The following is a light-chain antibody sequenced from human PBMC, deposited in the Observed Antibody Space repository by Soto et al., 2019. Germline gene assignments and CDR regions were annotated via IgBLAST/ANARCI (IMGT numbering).Light chain of an antibody. CDR3: QQYENLTT. J-gene: IGKJ5*01. V-gene: IGKV1-33*01. Sequence: DVQMTPSPSSLSASVAERVTITCQASQNINNYLNWYQQKPGRAPKLLIYDASNLEAGVPSRFRGSGSGTDFTFTISRLQPEDIATYYCQQYENLTTFGQGTQREI. CDR2: DAS. CDR1: QNINNY.